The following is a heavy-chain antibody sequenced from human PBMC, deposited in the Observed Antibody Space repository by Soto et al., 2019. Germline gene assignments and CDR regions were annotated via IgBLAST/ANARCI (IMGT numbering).Heavy chain of an antibody. V-gene: IGHV4-59*01. D-gene: IGHD3-10*01. J-gene: IGHJ5*02. Sequence: SETLSLTCTVSGGSISSYYWSWIRQPPGKGLEWIGYIYYSGSTNYNPSLKSRVTISVDTSKNQFSLKLSSVTAADTAVYYCARGQYGSGSPNWFDPWGQGTLVTVSS. CDR3: ARGQYGSGSPNWFDP. CDR1: GGSISSYY. CDR2: IYYSGST.